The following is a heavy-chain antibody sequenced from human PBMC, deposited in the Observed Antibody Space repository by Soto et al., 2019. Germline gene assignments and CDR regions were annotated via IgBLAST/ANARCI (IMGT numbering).Heavy chain of an antibody. V-gene: IGHV1-18*01. CDR3: ATYAGGYSYGRHVFYTNY. CDR1: GYTFTSYG. CDR2: ISAYNGNT. Sequence: QVQLVQSGAEVKKPGASVKVSCKASGYTFTSYGISWVRQAPGQGLEWMGWISAYNGNTNYAQKLQGRVTMTTDTTTRTAYMELRSLGSDDTAVYYCATYAGGYSYGRHVFYTNYWGQGTLVIVSS. J-gene: IGHJ4*02. D-gene: IGHD5-18*01.